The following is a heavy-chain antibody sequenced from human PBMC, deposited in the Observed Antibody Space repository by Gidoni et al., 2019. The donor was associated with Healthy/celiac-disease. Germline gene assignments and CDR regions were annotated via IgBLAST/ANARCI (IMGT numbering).Heavy chain of an antibody. D-gene: IGHD3-22*01. CDR1: GGTFSSYT. CDR2: IIPILGIA. CDR3: ARDWYYYDSSGTGPSDY. V-gene: IGHV1-69*08. J-gene: IGHJ4*02. Sequence: QVQLVQSGAEVQKPGSSVKVSCKASGGTFSSYTISWVRQAPGQGLEWMGRIIPILGIANYAQKFQGRVTITADKSTSTAYMELSSLRSEDTAVYYCARDWYYYDSSGTGPSDYWGQGTLVTVSS.